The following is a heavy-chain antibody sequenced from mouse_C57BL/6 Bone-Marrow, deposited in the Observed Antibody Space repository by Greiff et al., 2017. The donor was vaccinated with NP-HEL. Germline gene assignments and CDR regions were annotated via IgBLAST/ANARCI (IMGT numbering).Heavy chain of an antibody. CDR3: ARERYYGNLYYFDY. Sequence: EVKLQESGPGLVKPSQSLSLTCSVTGYSITSGYYWNWIRQFPGNKLEWMGYISYDGSNNYNPSLKNRISITRDTSKNQFFLKLNSVTTEDTATYYCARERYYGNLYYFDYWGQGTTLTVSS. D-gene: IGHD2-1*01. CDR2: ISYDGSN. J-gene: IGHJ2*01. V-gene: IGHV3-6*01. CDR1: GYSITSGYY.